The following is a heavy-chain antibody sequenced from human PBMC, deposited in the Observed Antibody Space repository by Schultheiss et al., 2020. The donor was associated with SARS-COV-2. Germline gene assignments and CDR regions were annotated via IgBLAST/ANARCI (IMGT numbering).Heavy chain of an antibody. V-gene: IGHV4-61*01. D-gene: IGHD2-2*01. CDR2: IYYSGST. J-gene: IGHJ4*02. CDR1: GGSVSSGSYY. Sequence: SETLSLTCTVSGGSVSSGSYYWSWIRQPPGKGLEWIGYIYYSGSTNYNPSLKSRVTISVDTSKNQFSLKLSSVTAADSAVYYCARGRACSSSSCYGVGDYWGQGTLVTVSS. CDR3: ARGRACSSSSCYGVGDY.